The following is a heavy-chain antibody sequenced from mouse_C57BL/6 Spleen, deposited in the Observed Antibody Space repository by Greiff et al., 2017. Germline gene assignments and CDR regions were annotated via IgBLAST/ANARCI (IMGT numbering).Heavy chain of an antibody. Sequence: DVKLVESGEGLVKPGGSLQLSCAASGFTFRSYAMSWVRQTPEKRLEWVAYLSSGGDYIYYADTVKGRFTISRDNARNTLYLQMSSLKSEDTAMYYCTRLGGSSYWYFDVWGTGTTVTVSS. CDR3: TRLGGSSYWYFDV. D-gene: IGHD1-1*01. J-gene: IGHJ1*03. CDR2: LSSGGDYI. V-gene: IGHV5-9-1*02. CDR1: GFTFRSYA.